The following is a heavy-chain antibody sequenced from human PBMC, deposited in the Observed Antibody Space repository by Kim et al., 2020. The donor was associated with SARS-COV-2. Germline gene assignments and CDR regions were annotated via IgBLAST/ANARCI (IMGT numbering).Heavy chain of an antibody. Sequence: GGSLRLSCAASGFTFSSYGMHWVRQAPGKGLEWVAVISYDGSNKYYADSVKGRFTISRDNSKNTLYLQMNSLRAEDTAVYYCAAQSGHPDYWGQGTLVTVSS. D-gene: IGHD3-3*01. J-gene: IGHJ4*02. V-gene: IGHV3-30*03. CDR1: GFTFSSYG. CDR2: ISYDGSNK. CDR3: AAQSGHPDY.